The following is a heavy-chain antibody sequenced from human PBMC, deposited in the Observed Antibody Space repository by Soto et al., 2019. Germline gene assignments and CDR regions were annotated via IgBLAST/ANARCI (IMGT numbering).Heavy chain of an antibody. CDR3: ARASGWYVSDY. V-gene: IGHV1-3*05. J-gene: IGHJ4*02. D-gene: IGHD6-19*01. Sequence: QVQLVQSGAEEKKPGASVKVSCKASGYTFTSYAMHWVRQAPGQRLEWMGWINAGNGNTKYSQKSQGRVTITRDTSASTAYMELSSLRSEDTAVYYCARASGWYVSDYWGQGTLVTVSS. CDR2: INAGNGNT. CDR1: GYTFTSYA.